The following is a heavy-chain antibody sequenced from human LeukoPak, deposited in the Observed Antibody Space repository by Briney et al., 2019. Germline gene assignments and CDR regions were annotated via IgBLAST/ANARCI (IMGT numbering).Heavy chain of an antibody. CDR3: AKDHLRPSHWFDP. CDR1: GFTFSNYA. D-gene: IGHD4-17*01. Sequence: GGSLRLSCAASGFTFSNYAMSWVRQTPGKGLEWVSSITSSGYETHYADSVKGRFTISRDNSKNTLYLQMNSLRAEDTAVYYCAKDHLRPSHWFDPWGQGTLVTVSS. V-gene: IGHV3-23*01. J-gene: IGHJ5*02. CDR2: ITSSGYET.